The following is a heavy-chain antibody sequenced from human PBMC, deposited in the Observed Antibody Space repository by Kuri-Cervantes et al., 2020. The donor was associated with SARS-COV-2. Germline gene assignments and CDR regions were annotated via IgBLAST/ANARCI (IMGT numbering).Heavy chain of an antibody. D-gene: IGHD1-26*01. CDR3: AKFGALWELKSMGKLYFDY. J-gene: IGHJ4*02. CDR2: INSDGSST. CDR1: GFTFSSYW. V-gene: IGHV3-74*01. Sequence: GESLKISCAASGFTFSSYWMHWVRQAPGKGLVWVSRINSDGSSTSYADSVKGRFTISRDNAKNTLYLQMSSLRHEDTAVYFCAKFGALWELKSMGKLYFDYWGPGTLVTVSS.